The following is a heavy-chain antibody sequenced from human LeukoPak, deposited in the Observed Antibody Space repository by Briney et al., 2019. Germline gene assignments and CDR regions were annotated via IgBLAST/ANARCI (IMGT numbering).Heavy chain of an antibody. D-gene: IGHD2-21*01. Sequence: SETLSLTCTVSGGSISSYYWSWIRQPAGKGLEWIGRIYTSGSTNYNPSLKSRVIMAVDTSKIQFPLKLSSVTAADPAVYYCARHRGGLLSLDPDSFDIWGQGTMVTVSS. V-gene: IGHV4-4*07. CDR3: ARHRGGLLSLDPDSFDI. CDR1: GGSISSYY. CDR2: IYTSGST. J-gene: IGHJ3*02.